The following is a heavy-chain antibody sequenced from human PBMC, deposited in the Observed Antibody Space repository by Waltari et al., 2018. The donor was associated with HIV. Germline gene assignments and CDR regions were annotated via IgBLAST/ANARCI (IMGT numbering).Heavy chain of an antibody. Sequence: EVQLVESGGGLVQPGRSLRLSCVASGFTFYNYAMHWVRQAPGKVLEWVSGISWNSSSIGDADSVKGRFTISRDNAKNSLYLQMNSLRAEDTALYYCAKDGQFAAPWGQGTLVTVSS. CDR2: ISWNSSSI. CDR3: AKDGQFAAP. J-gene: IGHJ5*02. D-gene: IGHD3-16*01. V-gene: IGHV3-9*01. CDR1: GFTFYNYA.